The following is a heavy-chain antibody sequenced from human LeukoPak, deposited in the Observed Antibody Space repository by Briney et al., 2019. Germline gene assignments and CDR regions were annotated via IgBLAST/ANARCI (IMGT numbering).Heavy chain of an antibody. CDR2: IYTSGST. D-gene: IGHD6-13*01. J-gene: IGHJ3*02. CDR3: AREMGSSSWNDAFDI. CDR1: GGSISSGSYY. Sequence: SETLSLTYTVSGGSISSGSYYWSWIRQPAGKGLEWIGRIYTSGSTNYNPSLKSRVTISVDTSKNQFSLKLSSVTAADTAVYYCAREMGSSSWNDAFDIWGQGTMVTVSS. V-gene: IGHV4-61*02.